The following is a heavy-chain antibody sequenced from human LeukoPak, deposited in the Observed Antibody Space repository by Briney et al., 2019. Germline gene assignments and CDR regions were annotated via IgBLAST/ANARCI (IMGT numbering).Heavy chain of an antibody. D-gene: IGHD3-3*01. CDR2: MNPNSGNT. CDR3: ARGASDFWSGYYPGYYYYYMDV. Sequence: ASVKVSCKASGYTFTSYDINWVRQATGQGLEWMGWMNPNSGNTGYAQKFQGRVTITRNTSISTAYMELSSLRSGDTAVYYCARGASDFWSGYYPGYYYYYMDVWGKGTTVTVSS. J-gene: IGHJ6*03. CDR1: GYTFTSYD. V-gene: IGHV1-8*03.